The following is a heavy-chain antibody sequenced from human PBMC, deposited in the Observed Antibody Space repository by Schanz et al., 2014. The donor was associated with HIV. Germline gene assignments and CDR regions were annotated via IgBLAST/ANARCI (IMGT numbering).Heavy chain of an antibody. V-gene: IGHV4-30-4*01. CDR3: ARGAVAATGWFDP. J-gene: IGHJ5*02. CDR2: IYYSGST. D-gene: IGHD6-19*01. CDR1: GGSISSGDNY. Sequence: QLQLQESGSGLVKPSQTLSLTCTVSGGSISSGDNYWSWIRQPPGKGLEWIGYIYYSGSTYYNPSRKSRVTISVDRSRNQFSLKLTSVTAADTAVYYCARGAVAATGWFDPWGQGTLVTVSS.